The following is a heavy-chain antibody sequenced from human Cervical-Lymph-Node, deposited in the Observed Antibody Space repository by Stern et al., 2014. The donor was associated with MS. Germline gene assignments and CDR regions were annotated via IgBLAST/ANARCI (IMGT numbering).Heavy chain of an antibody. CDR2: ISYSGTT. CDR3: ARHYRNNCMDV. V-gene: IGHV4-39*01. J-gene: IGHJ6*02. D-gene: IGHD1-20*01. Sequence: VQLVESGPGLVKPSETLSLTCAVSGASISSNSYYWGWIRQPPGKGLEWIGTISYSGTTYYNPSLKSRVTISADTSRNQFSLNRTSVTAADAAVYYCARHYRNNCMDVWGQGTTVTVSS. CDR1: GASISSNSYY.